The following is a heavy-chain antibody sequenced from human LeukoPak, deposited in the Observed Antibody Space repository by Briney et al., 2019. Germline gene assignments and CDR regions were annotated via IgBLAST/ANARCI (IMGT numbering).Heavy chain of an antibody. CDR3: ATADWESFYFDS. V-gene: IGHV4-31*11. J-gene: IGHJ4*02. Sequence: PSETLSLTCVVSGDSISSNNWWSWIRQHPGKGLEWIGFTSYSEGTYYNPSLMSRITISVDRSQNQFSLKMRDVTAADTAVYFCATADWESFYFDSWGQGALVAVSS. CDR2: TSYSEGT. D-gene: IGHD1-26*01. CDR1: GDSISSNNW.